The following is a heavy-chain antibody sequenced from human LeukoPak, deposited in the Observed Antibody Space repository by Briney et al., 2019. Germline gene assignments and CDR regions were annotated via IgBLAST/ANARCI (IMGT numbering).Heavy chain of an antibody. D-gene: IGHD3-22*01. J-gene: IGHJ4*02. CDR1: GYXFTSYG. CDR3: AREEYYYDSSGYYPSHFDY. CDR2: ISAYNSNT. Sequence: GASVKVSCEASGYXFTSYGMSWVRQPPGQGLEWMGGISAYNSNTNYAQKPQGRVTMTTDTSTSTAYMELRSLRSDDTAVYCCAREEYYYDSSGYYPSHFDYWGQGTLVTVSS. V-gene: IGHV1-18*01.